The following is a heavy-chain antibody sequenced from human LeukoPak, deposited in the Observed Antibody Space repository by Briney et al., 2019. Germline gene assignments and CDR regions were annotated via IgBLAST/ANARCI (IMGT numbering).Heavy chain of an antibody. Sequence: GGSLRLSCAASGFTFSSYAMSWVRQAPGKGLEWVSAISGSGGSTYYADSVKGRFTISRDNSKNTLYLQMNSLRAEDTAVYYCAKVPHVVVVPAAPYLDYWGQGTLVTVSS. D-gene: IGHD2-2*01. CDR2: ISGSGGST. J-gene: IGHJ4*02. CDR3: AKVPHVVVVPAAPYLDY. CDR1: GFTFSSYA. V-gene: IGHV3-23*01.